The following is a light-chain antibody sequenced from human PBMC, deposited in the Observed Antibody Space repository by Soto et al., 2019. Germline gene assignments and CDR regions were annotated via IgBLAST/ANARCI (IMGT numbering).Light chain of an antibody. CDR3: QQSYNIPRT. CDR2: AAS. CDR1: QSISTS. J-gene: IGKJ1*01. V-gene: IGKV1-39*01. Sequence: DIQMTQSPPSLSASVGDRVTITCRASQSISTSLNWYQQRPGKAPKLLISAASTLRGGVPSRFSGSGSGTDFSLTISSLQIEDFATYYCQQSYNIPRTFGQGTKVDIK.